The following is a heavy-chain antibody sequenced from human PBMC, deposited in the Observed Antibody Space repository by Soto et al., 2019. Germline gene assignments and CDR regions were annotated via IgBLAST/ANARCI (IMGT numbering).Heavy chain of an antibody. D-gene: IGHD2-15*01. V-gene: IGHV4-59*01. CDR3: ARDLGYCSGGSCSRPAFDI. Sequence: PSETLSLTCTVSGGSISSYYWSWIRQPPGKGLEWIGYIYYSGSTNYNPSLKSRVTISVDTSKNQFSLKLSSVTAADTAVYYCARDLGYCSGGSCSRPAFDIWGQRTMVTVSS. CDR2: IYYSGST. CDR1: GGSISSYY. J-gene: IGHJ3*02.